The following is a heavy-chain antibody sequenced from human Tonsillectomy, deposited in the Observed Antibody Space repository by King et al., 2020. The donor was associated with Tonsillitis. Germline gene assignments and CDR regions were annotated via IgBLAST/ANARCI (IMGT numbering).Heavy chain of an antibody. CDR3: ARYKSAYYTFDAFDF. CDR1: GFTFSTYS. CDR2: ISSISSYI. Sequence: VQLVESGGGLVKPGGSLRLSCAASGFTFSTYSMNWVRQAPGKGLEWVSSISSISSYIYYADSVKGGFTISRDNAKNSLYLQMNSLSAEDTAVYYCARYKSAYYTFDAFDFWGQGTMVTVSS. J-gene: IGHJ3*01. V-gene: IGHV3-21*01. D-gene: IGHD3-3*01.